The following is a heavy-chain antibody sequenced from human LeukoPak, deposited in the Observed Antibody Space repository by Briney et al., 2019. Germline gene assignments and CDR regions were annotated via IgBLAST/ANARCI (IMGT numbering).Heavy chain of an antibody. CDR3: ARDARLHYYFDY. J-gene: IGHJ4*02. CDR2: IYHSGST. V-gene: IGHV4-4*02. CDR1: GGSISSSNW. Sequence: KASETLSLTCAVSGGSISSSNWWSWVRQPPGKGLEWIGEIYHSGSTYYNPSLKSRVTISVDTSKNQFSLKLSSVTAADTAVYYCARDARLHYYFDYWGQGTLVTVSS.